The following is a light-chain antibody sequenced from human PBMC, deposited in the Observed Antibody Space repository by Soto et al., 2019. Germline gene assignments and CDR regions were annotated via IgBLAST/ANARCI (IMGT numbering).Light chain of an antibody. V-gene: IGLV1-40*01. CDR1: TSNSGAGYD. CDR3: QSYDSSLSAYV. Sequence: QSVLAQPPSVSGAPGQKVTISGPGRTSNSGAGYDLHWYQQLPGTAPKLLLYGNSNRPSGVPDRFSGSKSGTSASLAITGLQAEDEADYYCQSYDSSLSAYVFGTGTKVTVL. CDR2: GNS. J-gene: IGLJ1*01.